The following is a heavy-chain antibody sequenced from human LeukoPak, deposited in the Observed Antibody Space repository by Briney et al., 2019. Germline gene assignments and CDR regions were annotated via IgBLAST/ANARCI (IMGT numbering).Heavy chain of an antibody. V-gene: IGHV3-7*03. Sequence: PGGSLRLSCVASGFTFSSYWMSWFRQAPGKGLEWVANIKQDGSERYYMDSVKDRFTISRDNAKSSLYLQMNSLRGEDTAVYYCARDPVPGDILTGYPSYWGQGTLVTVSS. CDR2: IKQDGSER. D-gene: IGHD3-9*01. CDR3: ARDPVPGDILTGYPSY. CDR1: GFTFSSYW. J-gene: IGHJ4*02.